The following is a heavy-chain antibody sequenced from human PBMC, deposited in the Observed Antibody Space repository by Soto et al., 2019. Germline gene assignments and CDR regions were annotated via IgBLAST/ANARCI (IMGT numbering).Heavy chain of an antibody. V-gene: IGHV3-74*01. CDR2: INSDGSST. D-gene: IGHD2-2*02. Sequence: GGSLRLSCAASGFTLSRYWMHWVRQAPGKGLVWVSRINSDGSSTNYADSVKGRFIISRDNAKNTLYLQMDSLRAEDTAVYYCARAGGQYCTTTSCYTFFDYWGQGILVTV. CDR3: ARAGGQYCTTTSCYTFFDY. CDR1: GFTLSRYW. J-gene: IGHJ4*02.